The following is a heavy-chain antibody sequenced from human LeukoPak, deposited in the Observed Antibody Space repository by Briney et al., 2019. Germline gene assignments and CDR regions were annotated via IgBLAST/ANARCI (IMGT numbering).Heavy chain of an antibody. CDR3: ARGAELRYFDWFGSTDV. V-gene: IGHV4-34*01. CDR1: RGSFSGYY. D-gene: IGHD3-9*01. Sequence: SETLSLTCAVYRGSFSGYYWSWIRQPPGKGLEWIGEINHSGSTNYNPSLRSRVTISVDTSKNQFSLKLSSVTAADTAVYYCARGAELRYFDWFGSTDVWGKGTTVTVSS. CDR2: INHSGST. J-gene: IGHJ6*04.